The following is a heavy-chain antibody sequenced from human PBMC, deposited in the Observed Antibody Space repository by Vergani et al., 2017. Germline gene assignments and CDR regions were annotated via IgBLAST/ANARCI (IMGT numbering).Heavy chain of an antibody. CDR1: GGTFSSYT. CDR2: IIPILGIA. V-gene: IGHV1-69*02. Sequence: QVQLVQSGAEVKKPGSSVKVSCKASGGTFSSYTISWVRQAPGQGLEWMGRIIPILGIANYAQKFQGRVTITADKSTSTAYMELSSLRSEDTAVYYCAGENVIVGAKSDAFDIWGQGTMVTVSS. CDR3: AGENVIVGAKSDAFDI. D-gene: IGHD1-26*01. J-gene: IGHJ3*02.